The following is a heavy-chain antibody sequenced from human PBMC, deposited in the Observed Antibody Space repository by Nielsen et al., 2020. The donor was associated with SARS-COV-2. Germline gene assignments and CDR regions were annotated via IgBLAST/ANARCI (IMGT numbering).Heavy chain of an antibody. CDR1: GFTFDDYA. J-gene: IGHJ5*02. V-gene: IGHV3-9*01. D-gene: IGHD3-10*01. CDR3: AKDIVPIYYGSAEHRFDP. Sequence: GGSLRLSCAASGFTFDDYAMHWVRQAPGKGLEWVSGISWNSGSIGYADSVKGRFTISRDNAKNSLYLQMNSLRAEDTALYYCAKDIVPIYYGSAEHRFDPWGQGTLVTVSS. CDR2: ISWNSGSI.